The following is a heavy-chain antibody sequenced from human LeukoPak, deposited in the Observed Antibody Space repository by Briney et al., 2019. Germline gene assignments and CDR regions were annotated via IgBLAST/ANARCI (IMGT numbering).Heavy chain of an antibody. D-gene: IGHD3-22*01. CDR1: GGSISSTNW. V-gene: IGHV4-4*02. CDR3: ARGRVHYYDSSGYYYDY. J-gene: IGHJ4*02. Sequence: SGTLSLTCGVSGGSISSTNWWSWVRQPPGQGLEWIGEISLRGLTNYNPSLKSRVTMSLDKSKNLLSLKLSSVTAADTAVYYCARGRVHYYDSSGYYYDYWGQGTLVTVSS. CDR2: ISLRGLT.